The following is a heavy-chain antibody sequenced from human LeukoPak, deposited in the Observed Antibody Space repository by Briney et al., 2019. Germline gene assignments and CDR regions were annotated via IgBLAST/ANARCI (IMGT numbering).Heavy chain of an antibody. CDR2: INHSGST. CDR1: GYSISSGYY. V-gene: IGHV4-38-2*02. J-gene: IGHJ4*02. Sequence: SETLSLTCTVSGYSISSGYYWSWIRQPPGKGLEWIGEINHSGSTNYNPSLKSRVTISVDTSKNQFSLKLSSVTAADTAVYYCARLYYDSSGYYYVWDYWGQGTLVTVSS. D-gene: IGHD3-22*01. CDR3: ARLYYDSSGYYYVWDY.